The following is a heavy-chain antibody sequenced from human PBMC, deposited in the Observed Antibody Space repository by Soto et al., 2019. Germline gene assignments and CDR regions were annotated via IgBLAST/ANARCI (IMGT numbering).Heavy chain of an antibody. Sequence: QVQLVESGGGVAQPGRSLRLSCAASGFTFSNNDMQWVRQAPGKGLEWVAGISYDGSKKYHGDSVKGRFIISRDNSKDTLYLQMNSLRVEDAAVYFGAMDASRFALFYFDYWGQGTLVTVSS. CDR1: GFTFSNND. V-gene: IGHV3-33*01. CDR2: ISYDGSKK. CDR3: AMDASRFALFYFDY. D-gene: IGHD3-10*01. J-gene: IGHJ4*02.